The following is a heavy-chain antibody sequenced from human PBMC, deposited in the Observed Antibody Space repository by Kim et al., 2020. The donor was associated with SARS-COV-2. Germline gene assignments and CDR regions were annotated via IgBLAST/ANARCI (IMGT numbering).Heavy chain of an antibody. Sequence: NYAQNFQGRVTMTRDTSISTAYMELSRLRSDDTAVYYCAKGSNYGMDVWGQGTTVTVSS. J-gene: IGHJ6*02. V-gene: IGHV1-2*02. CDR3: AKGSNYGMDV.